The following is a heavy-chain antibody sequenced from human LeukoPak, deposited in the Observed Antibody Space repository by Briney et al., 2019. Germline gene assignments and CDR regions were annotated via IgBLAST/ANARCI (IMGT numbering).Heavy chain of an antibody. D-gene: IGHD6-19*01. J-gene: IGHJ4*02. V-gene: IGHV1-69*01. Sequence: SVKVSCKASGGTFSSYAISWVRQAPGQGLEWMGGIIPIFGTANYAQKFQGRVTITADESTSTAYMELSSLRSEDTAIYYCAKGPLIEVAGTTWDYWGQGALVTVSS. CDR2: IIPIFGTA. CDR1: GGTFSSYA. CDR3: AKGPLIEVAGTTWDY.